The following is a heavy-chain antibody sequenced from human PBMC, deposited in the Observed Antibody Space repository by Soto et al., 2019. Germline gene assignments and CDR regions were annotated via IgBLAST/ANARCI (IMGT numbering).Heavy chain of an antibody. V-gene: IGHV3-23*01. D-gene: IGHD6-13*01. CDR3: AKAGFSSSWSPTYFDY. J-gene: IGHJ4*02. CDR1: GFTFTSYA. CDR2: ISGTGYNT. Sequence: EVQLLESGGGLVQPGGSLRLSCAASGFTFTSYAMNWVRLAPGKGLELVSAISGTGYNTYYADSVKGRFTISRDNTKNTLYLQMNSLIAEDTAVYYCAKAGFSSSWSPTYFDYWGQGPLVTVSS.